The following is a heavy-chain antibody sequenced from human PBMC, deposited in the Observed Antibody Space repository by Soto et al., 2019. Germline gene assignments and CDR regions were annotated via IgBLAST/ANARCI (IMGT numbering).Heavy chain of an antibody. V-gene: IGHV5-51*01. CDR1: GYSFTSYW. D-gene: IGHD3-22*01. CDR2: IYPGDSDT. J-gene: IGHJ6*02. CDR3: ARDSSGDYHYGMDV. Sequence: PGELLKNSCNGSGYSFTSYWTRWVRLMPGKGLEWMGIIYPGDSDTRYSPSFQGQVTISADKSISTAYLQWSSLKASDTAMYYCARDSSGDYHYGMDVWGQGSTVTVSS.